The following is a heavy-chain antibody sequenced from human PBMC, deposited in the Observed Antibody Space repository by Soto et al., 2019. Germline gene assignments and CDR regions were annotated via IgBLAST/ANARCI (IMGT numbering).Heavy chain of an antibody. V-gene: IGHV1-46*03. CDR2: INPSGGST. J-gene: IGHJ4*02. Sequence: QVQLVQSGAEVKKPGASVKVSCKASGYTFTTYYMHWVRQAPGQGLEWMGIINPSGGSTSYAQKFQGRVTMTRDTSTSTVYMELSSLRSEDTAVYYCARGPFFGSSSLYFDYWGQGTLVTVSS. D-gene: IGHD6-6*01. CDR3: ARGPFFGSSSLYFDY. CDR1: GYTFTTYY.